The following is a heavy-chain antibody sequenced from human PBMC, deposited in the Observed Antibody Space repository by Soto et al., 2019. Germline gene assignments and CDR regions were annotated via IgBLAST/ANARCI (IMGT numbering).Heavy chain of an antibody. J-gene: IGHJ6*02. CDR1: GLTFSDYA. V-gene: IGHV3-23*01. Sequence: EVQLLESGGGLAQPGGSLTLSCVASGLTFSDYAISWVRQAPGKGRGGVSTITGVGPYTYSADSLEGRFTISRDNSKNTLYLQMKSLRAEDMAVYYCAKDAGDVRDWDCRGGSCSPDGMDVWGQGTTVTVSS. CDR3: AKDAGDVRDWDCRGGSCSPDGMDV. D-gene: IGHD2-15*01. CDR2: ITGVGPYT.